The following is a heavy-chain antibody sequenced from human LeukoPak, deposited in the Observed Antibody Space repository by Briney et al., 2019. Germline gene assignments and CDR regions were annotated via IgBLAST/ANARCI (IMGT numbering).Heavy chain of an antibody. CDR3: ATTSKYIGSGRDDSFDI. D-gene: IGHD3-10*01. CDR2: ISSSGGT. J-gene: IGHJ3*02. CDR1: SGSIGTGGYY. V-gene: IGHV4-30-4*01. Sequence: SQTLSLTCTVSSGSIGTGGYYWSWIRQPPGKGLEWIGYISSSGGTYYNPSLESRVSMSIDMSKRQFSLKLSSVTAADTAVYYCATTSKYIGSGRDDSFDIWGQGTVVTVSS.